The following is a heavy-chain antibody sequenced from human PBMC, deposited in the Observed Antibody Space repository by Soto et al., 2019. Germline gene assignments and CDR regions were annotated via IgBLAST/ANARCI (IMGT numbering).Heavy chain of an antibody. V-gene: IGHV5-10-1*01. D-gene: IGHD2-15*01. J-gene: IGHJ4*02. CDR3: ARGGRWYPSNRKPKISYFDY. CDR2: IDPSDSYT. CDR1: GYSFTSYW. Sequence: PGESLKISCKGSGYSFTSYWISWVRQMPGKGLEWMGRIDPSDSYTNYSPSFQGHVTISADKSISTAYLQWSSLKASDTAVYYWARGGRWYPSNRKPKISYFDYWRQGTLVTVPQ.